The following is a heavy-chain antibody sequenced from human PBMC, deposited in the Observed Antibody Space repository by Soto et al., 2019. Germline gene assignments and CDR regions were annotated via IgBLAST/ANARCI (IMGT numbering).Heavy chain of an antibody. J-gene: IGHJ4*02. D-gene: IGHD5-18*01. V-gene: IGHV3-30-3*01. CDR1: GFTFSSYA. CDR2: ISYDGSNK. CDR3: ARQPNSYGYGYFDY. Sequence: QVQLVESGGGVVQPGRSLRLSCAASGFTFSSYAMHWVRQAPGKGLEWVAVISYDGSNKYYADSVKGRFTISRDNSKNTLYLQMNSLRAEYTAVYYCARQPNSYGYGYFDYWGQGTLVTVSS.